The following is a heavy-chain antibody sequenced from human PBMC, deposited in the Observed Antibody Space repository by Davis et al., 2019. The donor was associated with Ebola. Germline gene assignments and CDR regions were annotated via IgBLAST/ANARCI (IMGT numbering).Heavy chain of an antibody. CDR1: GFTFSSYS. Sequence: GESLKISCAASGFTFSSYSMNWVRQAPGKGLEWVSSISSSSSYIYYADSVKGRFTISRDNSKNTLYLQMNSLRAEDTAVYYCARDHGRTTVTNNDGMDVWGQGTTVTVSS. D-gene: IGHD4-17*01. CDR3: ARDHGRTTVTNNDGMDV. J-gene: IGHJ6*02. CDR2: ISSSSSYI. V-gene: IGHV3-21*04.